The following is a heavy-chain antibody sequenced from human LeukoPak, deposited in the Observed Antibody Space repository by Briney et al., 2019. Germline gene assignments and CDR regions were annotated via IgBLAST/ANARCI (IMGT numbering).Heavy chain of an antibody. J-gene: IGHJ6*02. Sequence: GGSLRLSCAASGFTFSSYSMNWVRQAPGKGLEWVSSISSSSSYIYYADSVKGRFTISRDNAKNSLYLQMNSLRAEDTAVYYCARYGGGLVPSYGMDVWGQGTTVTVSS. V-gene: IGHV3-21*01. D-gene: IGHD6-19*01. CDR3: ARYGGGLVPSYGMDV. CDR1: GFTFSSYS. CDR2: ISSSSSYI.